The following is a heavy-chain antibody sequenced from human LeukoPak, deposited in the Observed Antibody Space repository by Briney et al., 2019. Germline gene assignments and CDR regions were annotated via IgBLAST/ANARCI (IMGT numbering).Heavy chain of an antibody. CDR3: ARGVVIMPYYYYYYMDV. D-gene: IGHD3-3*01. CDR1: GGTFSSYA. Sequence: SVKVSCKASGGTFSSYAISWVRQAPGQGLEWMGGIIPIFGTANYPQKFQGRVTITTDESTSTAYMELSSLRSEDTAVYYCARGVVIMPYYYYYYMDVWGKGTTVTVSS. J-gene: IGHJ6*03. V-gene: IGHV1-69*05. CDR2: IIPIFGTA.